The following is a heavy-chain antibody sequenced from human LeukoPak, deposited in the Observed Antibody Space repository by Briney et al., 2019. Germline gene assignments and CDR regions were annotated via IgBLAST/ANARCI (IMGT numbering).Heavy chain of an antibody. D-gene: IGHD1-26*01. CDR2: IYYIGST. V-gene: IGHV4-59*08. CDR1: GGSISSYY. CDR3: ATYSGNYNNFGY. Sequence: PSETLSLTCSFSGGSISSYYWSWIRQPPGKGLEWIGYIYYIGSTSYNPSLKSRVTISVDTSKNQFSLKLTSETAADTAVYYCATYSGNYNNFGYWGQGTLVSVS. J-gene: IGHJ4*02.